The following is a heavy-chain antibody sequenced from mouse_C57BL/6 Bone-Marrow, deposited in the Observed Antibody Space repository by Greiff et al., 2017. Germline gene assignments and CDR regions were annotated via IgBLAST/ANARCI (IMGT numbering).Heavy chain of an antibody. D-gene: IGHD1-1*01. CDR2: IYPRDGST. CDR1: GYTFTSYV. J-gene: IGHJ1*03. Sequence: VQLVESGPELVKPGASVKLSCKASGYTFTSYVINWVKQRPGQGLEWIGWIYPRDGSTKYNEKFKGKATFTVDPSSSTAYMELHSLTSEDAAVYFCARDYGRSYGDFDVWCTGNTVTVSS. CDR3: ARDYGRSYGDFDV. V-gene: IGHV1-85*01.